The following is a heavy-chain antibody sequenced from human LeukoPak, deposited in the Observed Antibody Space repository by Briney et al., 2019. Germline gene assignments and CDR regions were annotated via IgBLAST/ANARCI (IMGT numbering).Heavy chain of an antibody. V-gene: IGHV4-59*08. D-gene: IGHD6-13*01. CDR2: INDSGST. CDR1: GGTISSYY. Sequence: SETLSLTCTVSGGTISSYYWNWIRQPPGKGLEWIGYINDSGSTKYNPSLKTRVTISVDTSKNQFSLKLSSVTAADTAVYYCARPLAASGKSDWFDPWGQGTLVTVSS. CDR3: ARPLAASGKSDWFDP. J-gene: IGHJ5*02.